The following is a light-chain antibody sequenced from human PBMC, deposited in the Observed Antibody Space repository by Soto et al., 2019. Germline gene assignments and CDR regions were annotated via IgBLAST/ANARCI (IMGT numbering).Light chain of an antibody. V-gene: IGLV2-23*02. CDR1: SSDVGNYNL. J-gene: IGLJ1*01. CDR2: EVH. CDR3: CSNGGASTTYV. Sequence: QSALTQPASVSGSPGKSITLSCTGTSSDVGNYNLVSWYQQHPGKSPKLMIYEVHKRPSGVSNRFSGSKSGNTASLTISGRQAEDEADYYCCSNGGASTTYVFGTGTKLTVL.